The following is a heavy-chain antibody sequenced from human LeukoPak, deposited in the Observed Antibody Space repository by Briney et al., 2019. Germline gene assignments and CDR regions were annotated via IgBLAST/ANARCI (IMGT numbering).Heavy chain of an antibody. D-gene: IGHD6-13*01. V-gene: IGHV3-7*01. CDR3: ASEQLGST. CDR1: GFTVSSNY. Sequence: PGGSLRLSCAASGFTVSSNYMSWVRQAPGKGLEWVANIKEDGSEKYYVDSVKGRFTISRDNAKNSLYLQMNSLRAEDTAVYYCASEQLGSTWGQGTLVTVSS. CDR2: IKEDGSEK. J-gene: IGHJ4*02.